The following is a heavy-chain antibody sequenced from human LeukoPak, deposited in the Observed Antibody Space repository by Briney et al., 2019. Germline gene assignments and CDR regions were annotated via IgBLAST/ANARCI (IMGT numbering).Heavy chain of an antibody. CDR3: AKDGGTSYWYSDL. CDR2: IFYDGRNK. CDR1: GFTFSSYG. J-gene: IGHJ2*01. D-gene: IGHD2-15*01. Sequence: PGGSLRLSCAASGFTFSSYGMHWVREAPGKGLEWVAVIFYDGRNKYYADSVKGRFTISRDNSKNTLYLQMNSLRAEDTAVYYCAKDGGTSYWYSDLWGRGTLVTVSS. V-gene: IGHV3-30*18.